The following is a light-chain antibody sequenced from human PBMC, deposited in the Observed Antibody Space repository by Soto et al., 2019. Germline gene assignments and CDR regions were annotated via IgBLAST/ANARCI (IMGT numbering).Light chain of an antibody. CDR1: QSVSSN. CDR2: GAS. V-gene: IGKV3-15*01. J-gene: IGKJ2*01. CDR3: QQYNNWPPGKYT. Sequence: EIMMTQSPATLSVSPGERATLSCRASQSVSSNLAWYQQKPGQAPRLLIYGASTRATGIPARFSGSGSGTEFTLTISSLQSEDFAVYYCQQYNNWPPGKYTFGPWTKLEIK.